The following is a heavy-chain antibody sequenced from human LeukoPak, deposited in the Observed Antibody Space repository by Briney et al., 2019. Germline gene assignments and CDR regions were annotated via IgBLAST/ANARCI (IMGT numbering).Heavy chain of an antibody. D-gene: IGHD2-2*01. Sequence: ASVKVSCKASGYTFTGYYMHWVRQAPGQGREWMGWINPNSGGTNYAQKFQGWGTMTRDTSISTAYMELSRLRSDDTAVYYCARDRVGYYGMDVWGKGTTVTVSS. CDR3: ARDRVGYYGMDV. V-gene: IGHV1-2*04. J-gene: IGHJ6*04. CDR1: GYTFTGYY. CDR2: INPNSGGT.